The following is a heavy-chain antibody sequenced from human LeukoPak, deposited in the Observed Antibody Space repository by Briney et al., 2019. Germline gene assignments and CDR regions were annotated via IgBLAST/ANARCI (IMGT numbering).Heavy chain of an antibody. J-gene: IGHJ4*02. V-gene: IGHV3-33*01. Sequence: GGSLRLSCAASGFTFSNYGMHWVRQAPGKGLEWVAVIWYDGSNKYYTDSVKGRFTISRDKSKNTLYLQMNSLRAEDTAVYYCARDNDYSNHFSHFDYWGQGTLVTVSS. CDR2: IWYDGSNK. D-gene: IGHD4-11*01. CDR1: GFTFSNYG. CDR3: ARDNDYSNHFSHFDY.